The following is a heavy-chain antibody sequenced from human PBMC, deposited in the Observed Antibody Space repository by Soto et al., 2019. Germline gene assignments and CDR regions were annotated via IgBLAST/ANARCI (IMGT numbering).Heavy chain of an antibody. V-gene: IGHV3-21*01. CDR3: AVYYDYVWGSYRFDY. D-gene: IGHD3-16*02. J-gene: IGHJ4*02. CDR1: GFTFSSYS. Sequence: EVQLVESGGGLVKPGGSLRLSCAASGFTFSSYSMNWVRQAPGKGLEWVSSISSSSSYIYYADSVKGRFTISRDNAKNSLYLQMNSLRAEDTAVYYCAVYYDYVWGSYRFDYWGQGTLVTVSS. CDR2: ISSSSSYI.